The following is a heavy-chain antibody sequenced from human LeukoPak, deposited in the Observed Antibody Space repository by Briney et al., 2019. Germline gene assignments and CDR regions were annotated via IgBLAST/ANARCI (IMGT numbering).Heavy chain of an antibody. CDR1: GFTFSSHW. Sequence: PGGSLRLSCAASGFTFSSHWMTWVRQAPGKGLEWVANLKEDGSEKYYVDSVKGRFTISRDNAKNSLYLQMNSLRAEDTAVYYCARGRLYGPDYWGQGTLVTVSS. CDR3: ARGRLYGPDY. V-gene: IGHV3-7*01. CDR2: LKEDGSEK. D-gene: IGHD4-17*01. J-gene: IGHJ4*02.